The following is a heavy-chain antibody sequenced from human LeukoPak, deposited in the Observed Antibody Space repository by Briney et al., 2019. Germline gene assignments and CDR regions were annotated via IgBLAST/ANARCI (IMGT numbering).Heavy chain of an antibody. V-gene: IGHV4-4*07. J-gene: IGHJ4*02. CDR1: GGSISSYY. Sequence: SETLSLTCTVSGGSISSYYWSWIRQPAGKGLEWLGRIYTSGSTNYNPSLKSRVTRSVGTYKSQFSLKMSSVTAADTAVYYGARFGWYEGSLWGQGTLVTVSS. D-gene: IGHD6-19*01. CDR3: ARFGWYEGSL. CDR2: IYTSGST.